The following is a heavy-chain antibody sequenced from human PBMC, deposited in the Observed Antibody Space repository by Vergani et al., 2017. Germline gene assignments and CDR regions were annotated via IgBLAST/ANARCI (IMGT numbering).Heavy chain of an antibody. Sequence: QVHLQESGPGLVKPSETLSLTCSVSGDSINTVDYWGWIRKPPGKGLEWIGSVYHSGSTSYNPSLQSRVTISVDTSKNQFSLNLNSMTAADTAIYYCAKNSSGGFFDNWGQGALVTVSS. CDR3: AKNSSGGFFDN. V-gene: IGHV4-38-2*02. CDR2: VYHSGST. D-gene: IGHD6-25*01. CDR1: GDSINTVDY. J-gene: IGHJ4*02.